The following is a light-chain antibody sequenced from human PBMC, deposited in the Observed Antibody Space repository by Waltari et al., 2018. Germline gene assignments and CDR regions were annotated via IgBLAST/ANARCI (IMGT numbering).Light chain of an antibody. CDR3: QQYNNWPYT. Sequence: IVLTQSPGILSLSPGDRATLSCRASRPLTTNLAWYQQRIGQAPRLLIYGASTRATGFPPRFSGSGSGTEFTLTITSLQSKDYALYFCQQYNNWPYTFGQGTQLDIK. CDR2: GAS. V-gene: IGKV3-15*01. J-gene: IGKJ2*01. CDR1: RPLTTN.